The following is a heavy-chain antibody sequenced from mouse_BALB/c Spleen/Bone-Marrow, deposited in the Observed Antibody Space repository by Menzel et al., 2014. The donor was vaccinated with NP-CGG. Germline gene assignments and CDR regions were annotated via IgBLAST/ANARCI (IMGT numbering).Heavy chain of an antibody. V-gene: IGHV14-3*02. CDR2: IDPANGNT. CDR1: GFNIXDTY. Sequence: VQLQQPGAELVKPGASVKLSCTASGFNIXDTYMHWVKQRPEQGLEWIGRIDPANGNTKYDPKFQGKATITADTSSNTAYLQLSSLTSEDTAVYYCATSTAGFAYWGQGTLVTVSA. J-gene: IGHJ3*01. CDR3: ATSTAGFAY. D-gene: IGHD1-2*01.